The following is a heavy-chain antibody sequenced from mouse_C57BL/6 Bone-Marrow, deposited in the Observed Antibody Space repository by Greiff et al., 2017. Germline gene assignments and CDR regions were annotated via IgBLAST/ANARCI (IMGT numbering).Heavy chain of an antibody. CDR1: GYTFTSYW. CDR3: AIAFYYDYDGGDFDY. V-gene: IGHV1-74*01. D-gene: IGHD2-4*01. Sequence: QVQLQQPGAELVKPGASVKVSCKDSGYTFTSYWMHWVKQRPGQGLEWIGRIHPSDSDTNSNQKFKGKATLTVDKSSSTAYMQLSSLTSEDSAVYYCAIAFYYDYDGGDFDYWGQGTTLTVSS. CDR2: IHPSDSDT. J-gene: IGHJ2*01.